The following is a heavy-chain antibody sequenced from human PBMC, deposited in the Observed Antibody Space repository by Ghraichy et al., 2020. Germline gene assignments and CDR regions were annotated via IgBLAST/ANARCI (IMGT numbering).Heavy chain of an antibody. CDR1: GFTFSNYW. CDR2: IKQDGTEE. D-gene: IGHD1-1*01. CDR3: AKASGSPLAVGS. V-gene: IGHV3-7*03. J-gene: IGHJ5*02. Sequence: GGSLRLSCAASGFTFSNYWMNWVRQAPGKGLEWVANIKQDGTEEYYVDSVKGRFTISRDNAKNSLYLQMNSLRAEDTALYYCAKASGSPLAVGSWGQGTLVTVSS.